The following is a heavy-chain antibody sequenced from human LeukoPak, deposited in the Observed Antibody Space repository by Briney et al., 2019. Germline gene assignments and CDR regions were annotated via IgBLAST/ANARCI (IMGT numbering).Heavy chain of an antibody. V-gene: IGHV3-7*01. CDR2: INQDGSER. Sequence: GGSLRLSCAASGFTFRSYWMGWVRQAPGKGLEWVANINQDGSERYHVDSVKGRFTISRDNAKNSVYLQMNSLTVEDTAVYYCVRDGGTTGYDLLDYWGQGTLFTVSS. CDR1: GFTFRSYW. J-gene: IGHJ4*02. CDR3: VRDGGTTGYDLLDY. D-gene: IGHD5-12*01.